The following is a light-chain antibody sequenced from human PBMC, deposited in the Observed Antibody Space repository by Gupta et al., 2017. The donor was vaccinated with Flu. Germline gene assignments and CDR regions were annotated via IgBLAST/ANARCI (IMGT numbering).Light chain of an antibody. Sequence: DTGMRQSPISLSVTPGEQASISCRSSQSLLHTNGYNYLDWYLQKPGQSPQLLIYLGSHRASGAPDRFSGGGSGTTFTLKISRVAAEDVGIYYCMQALPTPPTFGQGTKVEVK. CDR1: QSLLHTNGYNY. J-gene: IGKJ1*01. CDR2: LGS. CDR3: MQALPTPPT. V-gene: IGKV2-28*01.